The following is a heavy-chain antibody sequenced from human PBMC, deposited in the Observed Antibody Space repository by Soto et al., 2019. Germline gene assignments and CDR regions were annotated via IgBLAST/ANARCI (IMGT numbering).Heavy chain of an antibody. CDR2: IKSKTDGGTT. CDR3: TTEDRGYYFYYGMDV. Sequence: EVQLVESGGGLVKPGGSLRLSCAASGFTFSNAWISWVRQAPGKGLEWVGRIKSKTDGGTTDYAAPVKGRFTISRDDSKNTLYLQMNSLKTEDTAVYYCTTEDRGYYFYYGMDVWGQGTTVTVSS. CDR1: GFTFSNAW. J-gene: IGHJ6*02. V-gene: IGHV3-15*01.